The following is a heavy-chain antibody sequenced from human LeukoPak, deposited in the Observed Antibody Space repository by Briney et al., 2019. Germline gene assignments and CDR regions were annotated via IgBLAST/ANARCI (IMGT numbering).Heavy chain of an antibody. Sequence: GGSLRLSCAASGFTFSSYAVHWVRQAPGKGLEWVAVISYDGSNKYYADSVKGRFTISRDNSKNTLYLQMNSLRAEDTAVYYCARDLNRRVFTDYWGQGTLVTVSS. CDR3: ARDLNRRVFTDY. CDR2: ISYDGSNK. V-gene: IGHV3-30-3*01. CDR1: GFTFSSYA. J-gene: IGHJ4*02.